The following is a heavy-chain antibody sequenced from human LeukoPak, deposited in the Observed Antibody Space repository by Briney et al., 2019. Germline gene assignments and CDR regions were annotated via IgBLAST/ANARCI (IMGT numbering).Heavy chain of an antibody. CDR2: ISGSGGST. J-gene: IGHJ4*02. CDR1: GFAFNTYS. CDR3: AKGGGTGYSSSWFSN. Sequence: GGSLRLSCAASGFAFNTYSMNWVRQAPGKGLEWVSAISGSGGSTYYADSVKGRFTISRDNSKNTLYLQMNSLRPEDTAVYYCAKGGGTGYSSSWFSNWGQGTLVTVSS. V-gene: IGHV3-23*01. D-gene: IGHD6-13*01.